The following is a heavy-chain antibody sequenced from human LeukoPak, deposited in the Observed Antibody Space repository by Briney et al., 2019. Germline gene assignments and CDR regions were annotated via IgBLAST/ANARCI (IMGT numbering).Heavy chain of an antibody. CDR1: GFTFSNFA. CDR2: ISGSGGST. Sequence: PGGSLRLSCAASGFTFSNFAMNWVRQAPGKGLEWVSSISGSGGSTNYADSVKGRFTISRDNSKNTLYLQMNNLRAEDTAVYYCAGVKVAGTRSFDYWGQGTLATVSS. D-gene: IGHD6-19*01. V-gene: IGHV3-23*01. J-gene: IGHJ4*02. CDR3: AGVKVAGTRSFDY.